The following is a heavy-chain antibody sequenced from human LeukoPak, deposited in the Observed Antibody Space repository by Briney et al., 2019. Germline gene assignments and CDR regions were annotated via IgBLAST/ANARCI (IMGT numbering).Heavy chain of an antibody. J-gene: IGHJ5*02. V-gene: IGHV3-21*01. Sequence: PGGSLRLSCAASGFTFSSYSMNWVRQAPGKGLEWVSSISSSSSYIYYADSVKGRFTISRDNAKNSLHLQMNSLRAEDTAVYYCARDIVVVVAATPTNWFDPWGQGTLVTVSS. D-gene: IGHD2-15*01. CDR3: ARDIVVVVAATPTNWFDP. CDR2: ISSSSSYI. CDR1: GFTFSSYS.